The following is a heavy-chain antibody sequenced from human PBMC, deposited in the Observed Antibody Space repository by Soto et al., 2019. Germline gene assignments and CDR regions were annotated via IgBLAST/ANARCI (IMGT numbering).Heavy chain of an antibody. CDR1: GGSFSGYY. CDR2: INHSGST. V-gene: IGHV4-34*01. Sequence: PSETLSLTCAVYGGSFSGYYWSWIRQPPGKGLEWIGEINHSGSTNYNPSLKSRVTISVDTSKNQFSLKLSSVTAADTAVYYCAREQQLNGNYFDYWGQGTLVTVS. J-gene: IGHJ4*02. D-gene: IGHD6-13*01. CDR3: AREQQLNGNYFDY.